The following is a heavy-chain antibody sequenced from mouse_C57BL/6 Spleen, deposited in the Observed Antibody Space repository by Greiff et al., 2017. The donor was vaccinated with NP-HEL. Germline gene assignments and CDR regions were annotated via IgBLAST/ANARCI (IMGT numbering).Heavy chain of an antibody. CDR3: AGYYGYFDV. J-gene: IGHJ1*03. CDR1: GFTISDYG. CDR2: ISSGSSTI. Sequence: DVMLVESGGGLVKPGGSLKLSCAASGFTISDYGMHWVRPAPEKGLEWVAYISSGSSTIYYADTVKGRFTIYRDNAKNTRFLQMTSLRSEDTAMSYCAGYYGYFDVWGTGTTVTGSS. V-gene: IGHV5-17*01.